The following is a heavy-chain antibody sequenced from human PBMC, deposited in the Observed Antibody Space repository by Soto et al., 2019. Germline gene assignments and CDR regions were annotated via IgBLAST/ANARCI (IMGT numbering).Heavy chain of an antibody. J-gene: IGHJ4*02. V-gene: IGHV4-30-2*01. Sequence: SEPLSLTCTFSGGSISHGGYSWSWIRQPPGKGLEWIGYIYHSGSTYYNPSLKSRVTISVDRSNNQFSLKLSSVTAADTAVYYCARGEYSSSSGFDYWGQGTLVTVSS. CDR2: IYHSGST. CDR3: ARGEYSSSSGFDY. D-gene: IGHD6-6*01. CDR1: GGSISHGGYS.